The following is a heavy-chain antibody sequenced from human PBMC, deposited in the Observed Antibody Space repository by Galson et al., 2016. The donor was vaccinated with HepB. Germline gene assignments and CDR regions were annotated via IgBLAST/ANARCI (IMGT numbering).Heavy chain of an antibody. J-gene: IGHJ4*02. Sequence: SLRLSCATSGLTFRRHWMSWVRQAPGKGLEWVANIDEDGSEKNYVGSVRGRFTMSRDNAKESVYLQMNSLRAEDTAVYYCAVEPDYGSQWGQGTLVTVSS. CDR1: GLTFRRHW. D-gene: IGHD4/OR15-4a*01. V-gene: IGHV3-7*01. CDR2: IDEDGSEK. CDR3: AVEPDYGSQ.